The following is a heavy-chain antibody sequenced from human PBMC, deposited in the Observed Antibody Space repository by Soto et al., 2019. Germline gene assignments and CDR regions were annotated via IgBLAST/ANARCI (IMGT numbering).Heavy chain of an antibody. Sequence: PSETLSLTCTVSGGSISSYYWSWIRQPPGKGLEWIGYIYYSGSTNYNPSLKSRVTISVDTSKNQFSLKLSSVTAADTAVYYCARGPGISGSYYYYYYGMDVWGQGTTVTVSS. CDR1: GGSISSYY. V-gene: IGHV4-59*01. D-gene: IGHD1-26*01. CDR2: IYYSGST. CDR3: ARGPGISGSYYYYYYGMDV. J-gene: IGHJ6*02.